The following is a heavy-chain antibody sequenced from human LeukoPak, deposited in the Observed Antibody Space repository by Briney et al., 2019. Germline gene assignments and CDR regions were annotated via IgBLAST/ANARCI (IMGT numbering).Heavy chain of an antibody. J-gene: IGHJ6*03. D-gene: IGHD4-17*01. Sequence: PGGSLRLSCAASGFTFYDYGMSWVRQAPGKGLEWVSGINWNGGSTVYADSVKGRFTISRDNAKNSLYLQMNSLRAEDTALYYCVKTVTTGYYYYMDVWGKGTTVTVSS. CDR1: GFTFYDYG. CDR3: VKTVTTGYYYYMDV. CDR2: INWNGGST. V-gene: IGHV3-20*04.